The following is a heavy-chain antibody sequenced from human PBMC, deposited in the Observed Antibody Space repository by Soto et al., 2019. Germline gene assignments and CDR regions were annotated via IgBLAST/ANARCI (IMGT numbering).Heavy chain of an antibody. CDR2: ISGSGSGT. J-gene: IGHJ4*02. D-gene: IGHD3-22*01. CDR3: AKALSSSGSGCFQFDS. Sequence: EVQLLESGGGLLQPGGSLRLSCAASGFTFSSYAMTWVRQAPGKGLEWVSIISGSGSGTYYADSVKGRFTISRDNSRNTLYLQMNSLRADDTAVYYCAKALSSSGSGCFQFDSWGQGALVTVSS. CDR1: GFTFSSYA. V-gene: IGHV3-23*01.